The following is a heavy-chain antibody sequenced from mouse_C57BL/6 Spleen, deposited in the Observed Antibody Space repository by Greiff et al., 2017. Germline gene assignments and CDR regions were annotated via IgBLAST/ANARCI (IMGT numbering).Heavy chain of an antibody. J-gene: IGHJ1*03. V-gene: IGHV2-4*01. D-gene: IGHD2-12*01. CDR1: GFSLTSYG. Sequence: VQLKESGPGLVQPSQSLSITCTVSGFSLTSYGVHWVRQPPGKGLEWLGVIWSGGSTDYNAAFISRLSISKDNSKSQVFFKMSSLQADDTAIYYCAKNRLYDWYFDVWGTGTTVTVSS. CDR2: IWSGGST. CDR3: AKNRLYDWYFDV.